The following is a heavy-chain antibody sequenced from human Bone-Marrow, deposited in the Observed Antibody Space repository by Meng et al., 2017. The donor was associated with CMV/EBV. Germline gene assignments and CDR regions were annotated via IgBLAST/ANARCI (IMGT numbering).Heavy chain of an antibody. Sequence: GGSLRLSCAASGFTFSSYAMSWVRQAPGKGLEWVSAISGSGGSTYYADSVKGRFTISRDNSKNTLYLQMNSLRADDTAVYYCAKLGLLGVNMIVVASYYPVGYWGQGTLVTVSS. CDR1: GFTFSSYA. CDR2: ISGSGGST. V-gene: IGHV3-23*01. CDR3: AKLGLLGVNMIVVASYYPVGY. D-gene: IGHD3-22*01. J-gene: IGHJ4*02.